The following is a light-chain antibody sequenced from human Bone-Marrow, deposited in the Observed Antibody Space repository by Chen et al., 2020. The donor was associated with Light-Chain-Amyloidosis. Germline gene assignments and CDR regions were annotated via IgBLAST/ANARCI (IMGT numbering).Light chain of an antibody. J-gene: IGLJ2*01. CDR2: RDT. CDR3: QSADSSGTYEVI. CDR1: DLPTKY. V-gene: IGLV3-25*03. Sequence: SHELTQPPSVSVSPGQTARINCSGDDLPTKYAYWYQQKPGQAPVLVIHRDTERPSGISERFSGSSSGTTATLTISGVQAEDEADYHCQSADSSGTYEVIFGGGTKLTVL.